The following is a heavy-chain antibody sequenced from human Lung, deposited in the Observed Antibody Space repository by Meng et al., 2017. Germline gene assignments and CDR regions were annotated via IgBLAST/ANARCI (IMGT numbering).Heavy chain of an antibody. CDR2: IYYSGST. V-gene: IGHV4-39*07. J-gene: IGHJ6*02. CDR3: ARGGSGWYIDYYYYYYGMDV. CDR1: GCSISSSSYY. Sequence: ESLKIPCTVPGCSISSSSYYWGWIRQPPGKGLEWIGSIYYSGSTYYNPSLKSRVTISVDTSKNQFSLKLSSVTAADTAVYYCARGGSGWYIDYYYYYYGMDVWGQGTMVTVAS. D-gene: IGHD6-19*01.